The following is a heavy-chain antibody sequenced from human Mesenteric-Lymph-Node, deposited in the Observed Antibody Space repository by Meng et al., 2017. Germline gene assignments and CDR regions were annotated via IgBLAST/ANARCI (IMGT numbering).Heavy chain of an antibody. J-gene: IGHJ4*02. CDR1: GGSISISTW. V-gene: IGHV4-4*02. Sequence: QVPLQESGPGLVKPSQTLSLPCTVSGGSISISTWWSWVRQPPGKGLEWIGEIYHSGGTNYNPSLRGRVTISLDKSKNQFSLTLRSVTAADTAVYYCARDPYATGWAGWGQGTLVTVSS. CDR2: IYHSGGT. CDR3: ARDPYATGWAG. D-gene: IGHD6-19*01.